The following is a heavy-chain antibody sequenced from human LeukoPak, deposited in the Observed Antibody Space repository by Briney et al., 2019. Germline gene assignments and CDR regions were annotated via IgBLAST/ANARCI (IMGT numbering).Heavy chain of an antibody. CDR3: ARALMDSSGWNYGMDV. CDR2: IKEDGTKK. Sequence: GGSLRLSCAASGFTFSRHWMTWVRQAPGKGLEWVANIKEDGTKKNYVDSVKGRFTISRDNAKNSLYLQMNSLRAEDTAVYYCARALMDSSGWNYGMDVWGQGTTVTVSS. CDR1: GFTFSRHW. J-gene: IGHJ6*02. D-gene: IGHD6-19*01. V-gene: IGHV3-7*01.